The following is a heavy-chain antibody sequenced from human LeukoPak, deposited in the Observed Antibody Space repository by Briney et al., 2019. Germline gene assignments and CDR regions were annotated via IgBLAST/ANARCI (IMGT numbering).Heavy chain of an antibody. CDR1: GFTFSSYS. CDR2: ISGSGGST. CDR3: AKERGARGGVGAFY. Sequence: GGSLRLSCAASGFTFSSYSMNWVRQAPGKGLEWVSAISGSGGSTYYADSVKGRFTISRDNSKNTLYLQMNSLRAEGTAVYYCAKERGARGGVGAFYWGQGTLVTVSS. D-gene: IGHD1-26*01. V-gene: IGHV3-23*01. J-gene: IGHJ4*02.